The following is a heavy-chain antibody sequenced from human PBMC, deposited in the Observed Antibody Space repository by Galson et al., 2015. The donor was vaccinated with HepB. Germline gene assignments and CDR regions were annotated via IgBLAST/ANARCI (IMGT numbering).Heavy chain of an antibody. CDR3: ARRIAAARSDAAFDI. J-gene: IGHJ3*02. CDR2: IYPGDSDT. D-gene: IGHD6-13*01. Sequence: QSGAEVKKPGESLKISCKGSGYSFTSYWIGWVRQMPGKGLEWMGIIYPGDSDTRYSPSFQGQVTISADKSISTAYLQWSSLKASDTAMYYCARRIAAARSDAAFDIWGQGTMVTVSS. V-gene: IGHV5-51*01. CDR1: GYSFTSYW.